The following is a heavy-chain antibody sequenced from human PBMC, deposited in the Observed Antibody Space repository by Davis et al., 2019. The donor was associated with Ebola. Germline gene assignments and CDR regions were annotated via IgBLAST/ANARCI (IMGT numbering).Heavy chain of an antibody. CDR3: WGPRLTKTSGWYYFDN. CDR1: DGSIHSYY. Sequence: MPSETLSLTCTVSDGSIHSYYWSWIRQSPEKGLEWIGYIYYTGTANYNPSLKSRVNMSADRSKNQLSLTLNSVTAADTAVYFCWGPRLTKTSGWYYFDNWGQGTLVTVSS. V-gene: IGHV4-59*08. J-gene: IGHJ4*02. D-gene: IGHD6-19*01. CDR2: IYYTGTA.